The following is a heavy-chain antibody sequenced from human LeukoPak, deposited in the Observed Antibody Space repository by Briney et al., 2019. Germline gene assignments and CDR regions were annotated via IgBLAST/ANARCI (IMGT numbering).Heavy chain of an antibody. Sequence: GGSLRLSCAASGFTFSSYAMHWVRQAPGKGLEWVAVISYDGNNKYYADSVKGRFTISRDNSKNTLYLQMNSLRAEDTAVYYCAGDLSFRNGDYDYWGQGTLVTVSS. V-gene: IGHV3-30-3*01. CDR1: GFTFSSYA. D-gene: IGHD4-17*01. J-gene: IGHJ4*02. CDR2: ISYDGNNK. CDR3: AGDLSFRNGDYDY.